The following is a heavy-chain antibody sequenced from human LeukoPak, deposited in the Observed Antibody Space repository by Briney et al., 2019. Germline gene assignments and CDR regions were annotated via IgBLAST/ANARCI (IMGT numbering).Heavy chain of an antibody. CDR1: GFTFSSYA. CDR2: ISGSGGST. CDR3: AKGSPRAMIVIYVDY. V-gene: IGHV3-23*01. J-gene: IGHJ4*02. D-gene: IGHD3-22*01. Sequence: GGSLGLSCAASGFTFSSYAMSWVRQAPGKGLEWVSAISGSGGSTYCADSVKGRFTISRDNSKNTLYLQMNSLRAEDTAVYYCAKGSPRAMIVIYVDYWGQGTLVTVSS.